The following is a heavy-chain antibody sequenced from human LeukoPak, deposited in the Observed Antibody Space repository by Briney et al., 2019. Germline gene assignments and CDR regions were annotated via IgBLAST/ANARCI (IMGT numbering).Heavy chain of an antibody. J-gene: IGHJ4*02. CDR2: IYHSGNT. CDR1: AYSISSGYY. Sequence: SETLSLTCAVSAYSISSGYYWGWIRQPPGNGLEWIGDIYHSGNTYYNPSLKSRVTISVDTSKNQFSLKLNSVTAADTAVYYCARAYISGSSGYYFAYWGQGTLVTVSS. CDR3: ARAYISGSSGYYFAY. D-gene: IGHD3-22*01. V-gene: IGHV4-38-2*01.